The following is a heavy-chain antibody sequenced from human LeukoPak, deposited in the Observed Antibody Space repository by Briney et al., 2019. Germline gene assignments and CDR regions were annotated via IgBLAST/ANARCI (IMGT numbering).Heavy chain of an antibody. V-gene: IGHV1-2*02. CDR2: INPNSGGT. CDR1: GYTFTGYY. J-gene: IGHJ4*02. Sequence: ASVKVSCKASGYTFTGYYIHWVRQAPGQGLEWMGWINPNSGGTNYAQKFQGRVTMTRDTSTSTAYMELSRLRSDDTAVYYCVRGQWELLSFFDYWGQGTLVTVSS. D-gene: IGHD1-26*01. CDR3: VRGQWELLSFFDY.